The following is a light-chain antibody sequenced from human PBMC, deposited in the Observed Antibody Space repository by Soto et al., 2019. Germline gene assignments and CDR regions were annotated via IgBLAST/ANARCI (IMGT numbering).Light chain of an antibody. CDR1: SSDVGGYNS. J-gene: IGLJ1*01. Sequence: QSALTQPASVSGSPGQSITISCTGTSSDVGGYNSVSWYQQHPGKAPKLMIYEVSNRPSGVSNRFSGSKSGNTASLTISGLQVEDEADYYFSSYTTSSTLLYVFGTGTKLTVL. CDR3: SSYTTSSTLLYV. CDR2: EVS. V-gene: IGLV2-14*01.